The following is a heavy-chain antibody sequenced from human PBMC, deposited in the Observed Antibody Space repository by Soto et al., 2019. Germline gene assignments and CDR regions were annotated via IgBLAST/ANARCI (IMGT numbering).Heavy chain of an antibody. CDR2: IYYSGST. V-gene: IGHV4-39*02. J-gene: IGHJ4*02. CDR1: GGSISSSSYY. Sequence: QLQLQESGPGLVKPSETLSLTCTVSGGSISSSSYYWGWIRQPPGKGLEWIGSIYYSGSTYYKPSLRYRDPIPEDTSKKHFSLKLSSVTAADTAVYYCARLHPEMATIRYPYYFDYWGQGTLVTVSS. D-gene: IGHD5-12*01. CDR3: ARLHPEMATIRYPYYFDY.